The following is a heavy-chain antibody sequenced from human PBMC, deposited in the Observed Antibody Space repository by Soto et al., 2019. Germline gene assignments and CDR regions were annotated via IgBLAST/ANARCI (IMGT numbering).Heavy chain of an antibody. J-gene: IGHJ4*02. CDR1: GFTFRNAW. Sequence: EVQLVESGGGLVKPGGSLRLSCAAAGFTFRNAWINWVRQAPGKGLEWVGRIKSKTDGGTADYAAPVKGRFAVSRDDSRNMVYLQMNSLKTEDTGRYYCTTDSYSSITVVRLDYWGQGTVVTVSS. V-gene: IGHV3-15*07. CDR3: TTDSYSSITVVRLDY. CDR2: IKSKTDGGTA. D-gene: IGHD4-4*01.